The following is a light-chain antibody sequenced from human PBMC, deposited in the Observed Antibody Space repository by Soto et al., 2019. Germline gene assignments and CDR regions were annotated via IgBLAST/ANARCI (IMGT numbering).Light chain of an antibody. V-gene: IGKV1-8*01. CDR2: AAS. Sequence: AIRMTQSPSSLSASTGDRVTITCRASQGISSYLAWYQQKPGKAPKLLIYAASTLQSGVPSRFSGSGSGTDFTLTISSLQPEDFATYYCQQVNSYPQTFGQGTKVDIK. CDR3: QQVNSYPQT. CDR1: QGISSY. J-gene: IGKJ1*01.